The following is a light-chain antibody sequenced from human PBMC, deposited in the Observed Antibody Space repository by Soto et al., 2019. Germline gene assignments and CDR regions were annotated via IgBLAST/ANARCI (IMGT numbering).Light chain of an antibody. V-gene: IGLV2-8*01. J-gene: IGLJ2*01. Sequence: QSVLTQPPSASGSPGQSVAISCTGTSSDVGGYNYVSWYQQYPDRAPKLILYEVNKRPSGVPDRFSGSKSGNTASLTVSGLQAEDEADYYCSSYADSNSYVVFGGGTQLTVL. CDR3: SSYADSNSYVV. CDR1: SSDVGGYNY. CDR2: EVN.